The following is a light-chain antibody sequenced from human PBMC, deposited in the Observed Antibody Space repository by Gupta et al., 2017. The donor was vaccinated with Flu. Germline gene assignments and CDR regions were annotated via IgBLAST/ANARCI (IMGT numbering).Light chain of an antibody. V-gene: IGKV3-20*01. CDR1: QSFSSSY. CDR3: QQYGSSPPFT. Sequence: ELVLTQSPGTLSLSTGERATLSCRARQSFSSSYLAWYQQKPGQAPRHLIYGAFSRATGIPDRFSGSRSGTDFTLTISRLEPEDFAVYYCQQYGSSPPFTFGPGTKVDIK. J-gene: IGKJ3*01. CDR2: GAF.